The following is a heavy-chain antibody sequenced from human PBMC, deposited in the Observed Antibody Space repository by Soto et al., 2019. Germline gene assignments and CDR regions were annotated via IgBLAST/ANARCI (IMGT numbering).Heavy chain of an antibody. V-gene: IGHV4-39*02. J-gene: IGHJ5*02. Sequence: PSETLSLTCNVSGDSMTSPPYYWGWVRQPPGKGLEWIGTVYYSGATYYNPSLRGRLTVSADTSKNYFSLRLTSVTAADTAVYYCARPDDGFEPWGQGILVTVSS. CDR3: ARPDDGFEP. CDR1: GDSMTSPPYY. CDR2: VYYSGAT.